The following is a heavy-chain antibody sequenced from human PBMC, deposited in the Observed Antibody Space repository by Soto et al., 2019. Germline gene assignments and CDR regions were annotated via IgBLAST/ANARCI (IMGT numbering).Heavy chain of an antibody. CDR1: GYTFTSYA. CDR3: ARDRGSSWYPSYYYHYMDV. J-gene: IGHJ6*03. D-gene: IGHD6-13*01. CDR2: INAGNGNT. V-gene: IGHV1-3*01. Sequence: ASVKVSCKASGYTFTSYAMHWVRQAPGQRLEWMGWINAGNGNTKYSQKFQGRVTITRDTSASTAYMELSSLRSEDTAVYYCARDRGSSWYPSYYYHYMDVWGKGTTVTFSS.